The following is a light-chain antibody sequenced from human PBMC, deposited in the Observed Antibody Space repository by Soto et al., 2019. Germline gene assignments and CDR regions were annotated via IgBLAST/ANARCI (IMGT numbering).Light chain of an antibody. CDR3: SSYAGGNKV. V-gene: IGLV2-8*01. CDR2: EVS. Sequence: QSALTQPPSASGSPGQSVTISCTGTSSDVGGYDYVSWYQQHPGKAPKLMIYEVSKRPSGVPDRFSGSKSGNTASLTVSGLRAEDDADYYCSSYAGGNKVFGGGTKLTVL. CDR1: SSDVGGYDY. J-gene: IGLJ2*01.